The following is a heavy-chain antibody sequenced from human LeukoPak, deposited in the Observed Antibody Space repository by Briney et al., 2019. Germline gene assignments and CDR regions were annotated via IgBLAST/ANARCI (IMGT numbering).Heavy chain of an antibody. D-gene: IGHD2-2*01. CDR3: ARGGVVPAASFDY. J-gene: IGHJ4*02. CDR2: LNSDGSST. CDR1: GFTFSTYW. Sequence: PGGSLRLSCAASGFTFSTYWMHWVRQALGKGLVWVSRLNSDGSSTTYADSVKGRFTISRDNAKNTLYLQMNSLRTEDTAVYYCARGGVVPAASFDYWGQGTLVTVSS. V-gene: IGHV3-74*01.